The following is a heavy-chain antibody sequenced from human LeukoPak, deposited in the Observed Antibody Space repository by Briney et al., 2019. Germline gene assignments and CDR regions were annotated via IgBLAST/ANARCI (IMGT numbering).Heavy chain of an antibody. J-gene: IGHJ6*03. CDR3: AGLDVLTGYHYYYYYMDV. D-gene: IGHD3-9*01. V-gene: IGHV1-69*05. CDR2: IIPILGTA. Sequence: SVKVSCKASGGTFSSYAISWVRQAPGQGLEWMGGIIPILGTANYAQKFQGRVTITTGESTSTAYMELSSLRSEDTAVYYCAGLDVLTGYHYYYYYMDVWGKGTTVTVSS. CDR1: GGTFSSYA.